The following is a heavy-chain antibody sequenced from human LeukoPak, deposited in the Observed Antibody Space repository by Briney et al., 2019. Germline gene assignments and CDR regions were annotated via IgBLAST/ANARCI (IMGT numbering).Heavy chain of an antibody. CDR3: AREAGDYFDY. CDR2: IYYSGST. CDR1: GGSISSYY. V-gene: IGHV4-59*01. Sequence: SETLSLTCTVSGGSISSYYWSWIRQPPGKGLEWIGCIYYSGSTNYNPSLKSRVTISVDTSKNQFSLKLSSVTAADTAVYYCAREAGDYFDYWGQGTLVTVSS. J-gene: IGHJ4*02. D-gene: IGHD4-17*01.